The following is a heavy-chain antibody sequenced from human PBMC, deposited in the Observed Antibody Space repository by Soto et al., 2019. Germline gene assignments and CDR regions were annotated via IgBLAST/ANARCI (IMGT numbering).Heavy chain of an antibody. CDR1: GFTFSSYS. D-gene: IGHD6-13*01. CDR3: ARDHSSLGTDV. CDR2: ISSSSSYI. V-gene: IGHV3-21*01. J-gene: IGHJ6*02. Sequence: GGSLRLSCAASGFTFSSYSMNWVRQAPGKGLEWVSSISSSSSYIYYADSVKGRFTISRDNAKNSLYLQMNSLRAEDTAVYYCARDHSSLGTDVWGQGTTVTVYS.